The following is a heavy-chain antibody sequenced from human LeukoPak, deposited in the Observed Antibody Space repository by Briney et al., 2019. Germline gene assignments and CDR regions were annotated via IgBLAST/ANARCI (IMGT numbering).Heavy chain of an antibody. CDR1: GFTVSGSY. Sequence: GGSLRLSCVASGFTVSGSYLSWVRQAPGKELEWVSVIYCDGETYYAGSVKGRFTISRDNSKNTVYLQMTNLRVEDTAVYFCARGYCTATDCHGGWWFHLWGQGTLVSVSS. D-gene: IGHD2-8*02. V-gene: IGHV3-53*01. J-gene: IGHJ5*02. CDR2: IYCDGET. CDR3: ARGYCTATDCHGGWWFHL.